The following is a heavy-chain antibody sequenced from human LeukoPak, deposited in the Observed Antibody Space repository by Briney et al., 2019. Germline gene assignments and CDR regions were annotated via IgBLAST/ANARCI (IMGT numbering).Heavy chain of an antibody. CDR1: GFTVSSNY. CDR2: IYSGGST. V-gene: IGHV3-66*01. CDR3: ARDRRRYSSGWYGFVDY. Sequence: GGSLRLPCAASGFTVSSNYMSWVRQAPGKGLEWVSVIYSGGSTYYADSVKGRFTISRDNSKNKLYLQMNSLRAEDTAVYYCARDRRRYSSGWYGFVDYWGQGTLVTVSS. D-gene: IGHD6-19*01. J-gene: IGHJ4*02.